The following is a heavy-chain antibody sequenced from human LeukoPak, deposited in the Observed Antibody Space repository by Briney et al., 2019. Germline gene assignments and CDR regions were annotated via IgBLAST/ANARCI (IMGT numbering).Heavy chain of an antibody. V-gene: IGHV3-13*01. Sequence: PGGSLRLSCAASGFTFSSYDMHWVRQATGKGLEWVSAIGTAGDTYYPGSVKGRFTISRENAKNSLYLQMNSLRAGDTAVYCCARELVGPHGSYGAFDIWGQGTMVTVSS. D-gene: IGHD1-26*01. J-gene: IGHJ3*02. CDR1: GFTFSSYD. CDR2: IGTAGDT. CDR3: ARELVGPHGSYGAFDI.